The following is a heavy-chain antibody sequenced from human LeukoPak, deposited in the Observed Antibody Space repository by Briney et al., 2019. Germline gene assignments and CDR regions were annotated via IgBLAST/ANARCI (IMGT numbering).Heavy chain of an antibody. CDR2: ISHSGST. J-gene: IGHJ5*02. V-gene: IGHV4-34*01. CDR1: GGSFSGYS. Sequence: SETLSLTCAVSGGSFSGYSWSWIRQPPGKGLEWIGEISHSGSTNYNPSLKSRVTISVDTSKNQFSLKLSSVTAADTAVYYCARGGWFDPWGQGTLVTVSS. CDR3: ARGGWFDP.